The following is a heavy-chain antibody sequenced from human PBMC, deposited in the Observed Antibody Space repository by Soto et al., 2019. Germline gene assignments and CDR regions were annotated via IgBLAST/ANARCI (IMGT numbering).Heavy chain of an antibody. Sequence: PGGSLRLSCAASGFTFSSYGMHWVRQAPGKGLEWVAVIWYDGSNKYYADSVKGRFTISRDNSKNTLYLQMNSLRAEDTAVYYCARDYNSGYSGYDRAFDIWGQGTMVTVSS. V-gene: IGHV3-33*01. J-gene: IGHJ3*02. D-gene: IGHD5-12*01. CDR3: ARDYNSGYSGYDRAFDI. CDR2: IWYDGSNK. CDR1: GFTFSSYG.